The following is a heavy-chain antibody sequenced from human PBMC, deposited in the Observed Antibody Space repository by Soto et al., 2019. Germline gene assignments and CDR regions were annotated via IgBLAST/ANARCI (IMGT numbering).Heavy chain of an antibody. V-gene: IGHV4-39*01. Sequence: SETLSLTCTVSGGPISSSSYYWGWIRQPPGKGLEWIGSIYYSGSTYYNPSLKSRVTISVDTSKNQFSLKLSSVTAADTAVYYCAGNCSGGSCYKDAFDIWGQGTMVTVSS. J-gene: IGHJ3*02. D-gene: IGHD2-15*01. CDR2: IYYSGST. CDR3: AGNCSGGSCYKDAFDI. CDR1: GGPISSSSYY.